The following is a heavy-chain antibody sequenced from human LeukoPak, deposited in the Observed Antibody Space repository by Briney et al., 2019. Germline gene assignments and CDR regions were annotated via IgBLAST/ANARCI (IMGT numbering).Heavy chain of an antibody. J-gene: IGHJ4*02. Sequence: GESLKISCKGSGYSFTSYWIGWVRQMPRKGLEWMGIIYPGDSDTRYSPSFQGQVTISADKSISTAYLQWSSLKASDTAMYYCARLGRYYDFWSGYYTGILLDYWGQGTLVTVSS. D-gene: IGHD3-3*01. CDR3: ARLGRYYDFWSGYYTGILLDY. CDR1: GYSFTSYW. V-gene: IGHV5-51*01. CDR2: IYPGDSDT.